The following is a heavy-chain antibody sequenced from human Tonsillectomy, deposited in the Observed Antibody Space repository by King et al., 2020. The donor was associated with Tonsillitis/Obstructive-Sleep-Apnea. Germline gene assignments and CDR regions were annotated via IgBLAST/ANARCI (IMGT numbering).Heavy chain of an antibody. CDR1: GGSFSGYY. CDR3: ARSGGEEQSVGMYRNYFDY. Sequence: VQLQQWGAGLLKPSETLSLTCAVYGGSFSGYYWSWIRQPPGKGLEWIGEINHSGSTNYNPSLKSRVTISVDTSKNPFSLKLSSVTAADTAVYYCARSGGEEQSVGMYRNYFDYWGQGTLVTVSS. D-gene: IGHD3-10*01. V-gene: IGHV4-34*01. J-gene: IGHJ4*02. CDR2: INHSGST.